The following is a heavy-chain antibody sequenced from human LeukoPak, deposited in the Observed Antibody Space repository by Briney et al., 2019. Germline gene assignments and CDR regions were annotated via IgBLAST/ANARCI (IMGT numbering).Heavy chain of an antibody. Sequence: PGRSLRLSCAASGFTFDDYAMHWVRHAPGKGLEWVSAISGSGGSTYYADSVKGRSTISRDNSKNTLYLQMNSLRAEDTAVYYCAKLSGYNHYYYYMDVWGKETTVTVSS. D-gene: IGHD5-12*01. J-gene: IGHJ6*03. CDR2: ISGSGGST. CDR1: GFTFDDYA. V-gene: IGHV3-23*01. CDR3: AKLSGYNHYYYYMDV.